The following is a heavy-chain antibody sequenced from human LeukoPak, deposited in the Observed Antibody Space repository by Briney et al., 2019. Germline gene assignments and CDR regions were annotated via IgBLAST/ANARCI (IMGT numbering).Heavy chain of an antibody. CDR3: ARSYCSTTTCYAVGAFDI. CDR1: GGSISSYY. D-gene: IGHD2-2*01. V-gene: IGHV4-39*01. Sequence: PSETLSLTCTVSGGSISSYYWNWIRQPPGKGLEWIGSIYYSGSTYYNPSLKSRVTISVDTSKNQFSLKMSSVAGADTAVYYCARSYCSTTTCYAVGAFDIWGQGTMVTVSS. J-gene: IGHJ3*02. CDR2: IYYSGST.